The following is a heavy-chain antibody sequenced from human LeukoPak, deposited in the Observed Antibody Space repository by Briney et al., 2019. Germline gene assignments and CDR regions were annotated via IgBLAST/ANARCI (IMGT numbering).Heavy chain of an antibody. V-gene: IGHV3-11*01. D-gene: IGHD3-9*01. J-gene: IGHJ4*02. CDR2: ISSSGTTI. CDR1: GFTFTDFY. CDR3: ARALTGFIPGN. Sequence: GSLRLSCAASGFTFTDFYMSWIRQAPGKGVEWVSYISSSGTTIYYADSVMGRFTISRDNAKNSLYLQMNSLRAEDTAVYYCARALTGFIPGNWGQGTLVTVSS.